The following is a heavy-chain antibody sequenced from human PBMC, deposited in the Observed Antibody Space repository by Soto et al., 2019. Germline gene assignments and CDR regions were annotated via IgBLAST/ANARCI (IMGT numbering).Heavy chain of an antibody. CDR1: VFTFSSYS. V-gene: IGHV3-23*01. CDR3: AKDRGIWFGELYERYYYGMDV. Sequence: GSLRLSCAASVFTFSSYSMSWVRQAPGKGLEWVSAISGSGGSTYYADSVKGRFTISRDNSKNTLYLQMNSLRAEDTAVYYCAKDRGIWFGELYERYYYGMDVWGQGTTVTVSS. J-gene: IGHJ6*02. CDR2: ISGSGGST. D-gene: IGHD3-10*01.